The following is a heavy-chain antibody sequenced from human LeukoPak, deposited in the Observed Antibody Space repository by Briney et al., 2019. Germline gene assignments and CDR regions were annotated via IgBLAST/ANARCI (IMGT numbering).Heavy chain of an antibody. Sequence: GGSLRLSCAASGFTFSSYSMNWVRQAPGKGLEWVSSISSSSSYIYYADSVKGRFTISRDNAKNPLYLQMNSLRAEDTAVYYCARAADSSGYSPIGYWGQGTLVTVSS. D-gene: IGHD3-22*01. J-gene: IGHJ4*02. CDR3: ARAADSSGYSPIGY. V-gene: IGHV3-21*01. CDR2: ISSSSSYI. CDR1: GFTFSSYS.